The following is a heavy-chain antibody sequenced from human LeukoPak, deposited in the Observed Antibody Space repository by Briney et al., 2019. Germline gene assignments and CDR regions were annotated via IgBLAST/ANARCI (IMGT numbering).Heavy chain of an antibody. V-gene: IGHV3-23*01. Sequence: PGGSLRLSCAASGFTFGVYAMTWVRQAPGRGLEWVSTISDNTYYSASVKARFTISRDDSKSTFFLQMSSLTVEDTAIYHCSRGLDSGHHYFDHWGQGILVTVSS. CDR3: SRGLDSGHHYFDH. CDR2: ISDNT. CDR1: GFTFGVYA. J-gene: IGHJ4*02. D-gene: IGHD1-26*01.